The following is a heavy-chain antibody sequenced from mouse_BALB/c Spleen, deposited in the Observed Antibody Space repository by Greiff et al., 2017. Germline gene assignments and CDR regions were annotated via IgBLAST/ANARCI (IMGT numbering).Heavy chain of an antibody. Sequence: EVQLQESGPGLVKPSQSLSLTCTVTGYSITSDYAWNWIRQFPGNKLEWMGYISYSGSTSYNPSLKSRISITRDTSKNQFFLQLNSVTTEDTATYYCARLWAHYYAMDYWGQGTSVTVSS. J-gene: IGHJ4*01. CDR2: ISYSGST. CDR3: ARLWAHYYAMDY. V-gene: IGHV3-2*02. CDR1: GYSITSDYA.